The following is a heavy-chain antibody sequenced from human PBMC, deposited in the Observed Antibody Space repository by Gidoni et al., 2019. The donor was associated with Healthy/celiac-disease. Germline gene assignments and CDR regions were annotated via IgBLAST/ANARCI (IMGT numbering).Heavy chain of an antibody. Sequence: QVQLVESGGGVVQPGRSLRLSCAASGFPFSSYARHWVRQAPGKGLEWVAVISYDGSNKYYADSVKGRFTISRDNSKNTLYLQMNSLRAEDTAVYYCARERGASSSAGRFDPWGQGTLVTVSS. V-gene: IGHV3-30-3*01. J-gene: IGHJ5*02. CDR2: ISYDGSNK. CDR3: ARERGASSSAGRFDP. D-gene: IGHD6-6*01. CDR1: GFPFSSYA.